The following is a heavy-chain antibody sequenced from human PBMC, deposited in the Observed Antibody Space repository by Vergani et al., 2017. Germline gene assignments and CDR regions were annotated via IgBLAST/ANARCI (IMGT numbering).Heavy chain of an antibody. CDR2: NYYSGST. J-gene: IGHJ6*02. CDR3: AAADYGDFSYYGMDV. V-gene: IGHV4-59*01. D-gene: IGHD4-17*01. CDR1: GGSISSYY. Sequence: QVQLQESGPGLVKPSETLSLTCTVSGGSISSYYWSWIRQPPGKGLEWIGYNYYSGSTNYNPSLKSRVTISVDTSKNQFSLKLSSVTAADTAVYYCAAADYGDFSYYGMDVWGQGTTVTVSS.